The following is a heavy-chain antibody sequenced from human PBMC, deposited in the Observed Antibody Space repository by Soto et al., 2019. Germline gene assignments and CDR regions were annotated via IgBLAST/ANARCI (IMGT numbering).Heavy chain of an antibody. J-gene: IGHJ4*02. CDR3: ARSGPGGYIDY. Sequence: SHTRSLTCAISGYSVSSNNAAWNLIRQSPSRGLEWLGRTYYRSKWHSGYAVSVRSRISISPDTSKNRFSLQLNSVTPDDTAVYYCARSGPGGYIDYWGWGTLVTVSS. D-gene: IGHD3-22*01. V-gene: IGHV6-1*01. CDR2: TYYRSKWHS. CDR1: GYSVSSNNAA.